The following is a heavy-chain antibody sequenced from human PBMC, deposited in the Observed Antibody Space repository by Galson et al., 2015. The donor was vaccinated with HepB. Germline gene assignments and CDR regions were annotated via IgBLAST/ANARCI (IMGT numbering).Heavy chain of an antibody. Sequence: VKVSCKVSGYTFNDYYMHWVQQAPGKGLEWMGLVDPEDGESIYAEKFQGRVTITADTSTDTAYMELSSLRSEDTAVYYCTTGIYYDGSGPIDAFDIWGQGTMVTVSS. CDR1: GYTFNDYY. CDR2: VDPEDGES. D-gene: IGHD3-22*01. J-gene: IGHJ3*02. CDR3: TTGIYYDGSGPIDAFDI. V-gene: IGHV1-69-2*01.